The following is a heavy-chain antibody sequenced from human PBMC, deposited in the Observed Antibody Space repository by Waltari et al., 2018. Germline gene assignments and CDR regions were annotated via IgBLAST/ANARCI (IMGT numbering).Heavy chain of an antibody. D-gene: IGHD6-13*01. Sequence: QVQLVQSGAEVKKPGSSVKVSCKASGGTFRSYAISWVRQAPGQGLEWMGRIIPIFGTANYAQKFQGRVTITADKSTSTAYMELSSLRSEDTAVYYCAREGAAAGRIYWFDPWGQGTLVTVSS. CDR1: GGTFRSYA. V-gene: IGHV1-69*08. CDR2: IIPIFGTA. J-gene: IGHJ5*02. CDR3: AREGAAAGRIYWFDP.